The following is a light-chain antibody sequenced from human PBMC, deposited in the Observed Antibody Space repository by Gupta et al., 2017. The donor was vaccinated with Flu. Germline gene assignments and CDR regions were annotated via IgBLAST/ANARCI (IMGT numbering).Light chain of an antibody. J-gene: IGKJ1*01. CDR2: WAS. V-gene: IGKV4-1*01. CDR1: QSVLYSSNNKNY. Sequence: EIVMTQSPDSLAVSLGERATINCKSGQSVLYSSNNKNYLAWYQQKPGQPPKLLIYWASTRESGVPDRFSGSGSGTDFTPTITSLQAEDVAVYFCQQYYSTPVTFGQGTKVDVK. CDR3: QQYYSTPVT.